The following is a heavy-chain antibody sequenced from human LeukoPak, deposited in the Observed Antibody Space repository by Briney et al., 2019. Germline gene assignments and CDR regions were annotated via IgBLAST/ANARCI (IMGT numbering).Heavy chain of an antibody. V-gene: IGHV3-20*04. CDR3: ARALRNYGDYVGDLTSGTFDY. Sequence: GGSLRLSCAASGFTFDDYDMSWVRQAPGKGLEWVSNINWNGNNIYYADSVKGRFIISRDNAKNSVSLRMNSLRAEDTAVYYCARALRNYGDYVGDLTSGTFDYWGQGTLVTVSS. D-gene: IGHD4-17*01. CDR2: INWNGNNI. J-gene: IGHJ4*02. CDR1: GFTFDDYD.